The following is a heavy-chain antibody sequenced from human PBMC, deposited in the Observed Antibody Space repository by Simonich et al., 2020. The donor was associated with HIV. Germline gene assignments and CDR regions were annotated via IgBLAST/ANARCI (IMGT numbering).Heavy chain of an antibody. CDR3: ARGFYQRLYYFDY. V-gene: IGHV4-34*01. D-gene: IGHD2-2*01. Sequence: QVQLQQWGSGLLKPSETLSLTCAGYGGSFSGYYWSCIRQPPGKGREWIGKINHSGSTNYNPSLKSRVTISVDTSKNQFSLKLSSVTAADTAVYYCARGFYQRLYYFDYWGQGTLVTVSS. CDR2: INHSGST. CDR1: GGSFSGYY. J-gene: IGHJ4*02.